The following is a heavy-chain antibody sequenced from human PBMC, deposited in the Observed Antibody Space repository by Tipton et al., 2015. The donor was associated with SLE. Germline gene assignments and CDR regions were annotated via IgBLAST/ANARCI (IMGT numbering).Heavy chain of an antibody. Sequence: SLRLSCAASGFDFSRYGMHWVRQAPGKGLEWVTFIRYDGINKFYEESLKGRFTSSRDNSKNTLYLQIKDLEVEDTAVYYCATSPTVRGVNLFALAVWGQGTTVTVSS. CDR2: IRYDGINK. D-gene: IGHD3-10*01. CDR3: ATSPTVRGVNLFALAV. CDR1: GFDFSRYG. J-gene: IGHJ6*02. V-gene: IGHV3-30*02.